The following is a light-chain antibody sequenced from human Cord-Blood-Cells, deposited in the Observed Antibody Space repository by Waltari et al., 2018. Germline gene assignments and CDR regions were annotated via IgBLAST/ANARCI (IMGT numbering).Light chain of an antibody. CDR2: DVS. Sequence: QSALPQPAPVSGSPGQPTTISRTGTTSDAGGSNSVSWYQQRPGKAPKLMIYDVSNRPSGVANRVSGAEAGNTASLASSGLQAEDEADYYCSSYTSSSTLVFGGGTQLTVL. J-gene: IGLJ7*01. V-gene: IGLV2-14*01. CDR1: TSDAGGSNS. CDR3: SSYTSSSTLV.